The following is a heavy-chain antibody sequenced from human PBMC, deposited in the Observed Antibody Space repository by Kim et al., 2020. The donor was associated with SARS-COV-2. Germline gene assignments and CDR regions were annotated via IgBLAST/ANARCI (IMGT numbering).Heavy chain of an antibody. CDR2: INHSGST. Sequence: SLTCAVYGGSFSGYYWSWIRQPPGKGLEWIGEINHSGSTNYNPSLKSRVTISVDTSKNQFSLKLSSVTAADTAVYYCARGIPRRITMVRGVGGFDYWGQGTLVTVSS. CDR3: ARGIPRRITMVRGVGGFDY. V-gene: IGHV4-34*01. J-gene: IGHJ4*02. CDR1: GGSFSGYY. D-gene: IGHD3-10*01.